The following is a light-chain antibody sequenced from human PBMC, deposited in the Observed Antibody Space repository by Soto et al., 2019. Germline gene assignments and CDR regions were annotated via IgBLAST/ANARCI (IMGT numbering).Light chain of an antibody. CDR3: QQYNNWPPIT. J-gene: IGKJ5*01. V-gene: IGKV3D-15*01. Sequence: VVTQSPTTLAVSPGARATLSCRVSQSVTTNVAWYQQIPGQAPRLLIYGASTRATGIPARFSGSGSGTEFTLTISSLQSEDSAVYYCQQYNNWPPITFGQGTRLEIK. CDR1: QSVTTN. CDR2: GAS.